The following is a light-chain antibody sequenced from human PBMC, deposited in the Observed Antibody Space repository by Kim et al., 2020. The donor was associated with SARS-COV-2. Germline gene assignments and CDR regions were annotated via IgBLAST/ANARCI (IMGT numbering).Light chain of an antibody. J-gene: IGLJ1*01. CDR1: GLGDKY. CDR2: EDT. V-gene: IGLV3-1*01. CDR3: QAWASRTYV. Sequence: YELTQPPSVSVSPGQTASITCSGDGLGDKYAYWYQQRAGQSPVLVIYEDTRRPSGIPERFSGSNSGNTATLTISGTQPMDEAEYYCQAWASRTYVFGTG.